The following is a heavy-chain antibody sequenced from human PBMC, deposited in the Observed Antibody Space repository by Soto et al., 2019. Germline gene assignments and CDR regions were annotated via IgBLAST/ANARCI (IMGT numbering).Heavy chain of an antibody. CDR2: ISLSSSTI. V-gene: IGHV3-48*01. Sequence: EVQLVESGGGLVQPGGSLRLSCAASGFTFSSYNMNWVRQAPGKWLEWISDISLSSSTIFYADSVKGRFTISGDNTKNSHYVQMKSLRAEYTAEYYCARDSRNYYYYLDVLGKGTTVTVSS. J-gene: IGHJ6*03. CDR1: GFTFSSYN. CDR3: ARDSRNYYYYLDV.